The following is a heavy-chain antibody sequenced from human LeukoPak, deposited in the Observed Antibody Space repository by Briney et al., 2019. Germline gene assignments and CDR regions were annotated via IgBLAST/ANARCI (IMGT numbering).Heavy chain of an antibody. D-gene: IGHD5-18*01. CDR1: GFTFSAYG. J-gene: IGHJ4*02. Sequence: GSLILSCAASGFTFSAYGMQGVRRAPGKGLEGLAVISKTGGTKYYADSVKRRFTVSRDNAGNTLYLQMNSLRPEDTAVYYCAKEVGYNYAPLDYWGLGTLVTVSS. CDR3: AKEVGYNYAPLDY. V-gene: IGHV3-30*18. CDR2: ISKTGGTK.